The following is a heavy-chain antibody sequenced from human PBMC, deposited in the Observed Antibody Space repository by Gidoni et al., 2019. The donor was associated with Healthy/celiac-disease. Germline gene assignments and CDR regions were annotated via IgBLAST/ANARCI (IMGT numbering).Heavy chain of an antibody. CDR2: INHSGST. V-gene: IGHV4-34*01. CDR3: ARGAGYNSPNAFDI. CDR1: GGSFSGYY. Sequence: QVQLQQWGAGLLKPSETLSLTCAVDGGSFSGYYWSWIRQPPGKGLEWIGEINHSGSTNYNPSLKSRVTISVDTSKNQFSLKLSSVTAADTAVYYCARGAGYNSPNAFDIWGQGTMVTVSS. D-gene: IGHD5-12*01. J-gene: IGHJ3*02.